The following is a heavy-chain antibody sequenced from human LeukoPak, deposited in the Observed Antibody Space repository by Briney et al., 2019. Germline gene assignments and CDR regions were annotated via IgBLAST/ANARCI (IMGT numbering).Heavy chain of an antibody. J-gene: IGHJ4*01. CDR1: GGSISSYY. V-gene: IGHV4-4*07. CDR2: MYPSGRI. Sequence: SETLSLTCTVSGGSISSYYWSWIRQPAGKGLEWIGRMYPSGRINYNSSLKRRVTMSVDTSKNQFSLKLSSVTAADTAGYYYATLPRYCPGGRCYSEYYFYYRWDGTPATVSS. CDR3: ATLPRYCPGGRCYSEYYFYY. D-gene: IGHD2-15*01.